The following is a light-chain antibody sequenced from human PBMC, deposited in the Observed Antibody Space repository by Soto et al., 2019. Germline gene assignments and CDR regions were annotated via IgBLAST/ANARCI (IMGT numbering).Light chain of an antibody. CDR2: DAS. J-gene: IGKJ3*01. V-gene: IGKV3-11*01. CDR1: QSVTTY. Sequence: DTGLTHAPAILSMSAGERATLSCRANQSVTTYLAWYQLRPGQAPRLLMSDASSRATGVPVRFSGSGSGTDLALTVSGLEPADSGVYYCQQLGNWQPTLGPGTKVDIK. CDR3: QQLGNWQPT.